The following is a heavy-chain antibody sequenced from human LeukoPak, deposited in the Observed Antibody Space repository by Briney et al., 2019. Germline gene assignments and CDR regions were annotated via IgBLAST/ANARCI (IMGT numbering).Heavy chain of an antibody. J-gene: IGHJ4*02. CDR3: ARDYDRSGYYIDLDY. Sequence: GSLRLSCAASGFTFSSCSVNWVRQAPGKGLEWVSYISGSSSSIKYADSVKGRFTISRDNAKNSLYLQMNSLRAEDTAVYYCARDYDRSGYYIDLDYWGQGTLVTVSS. V-gene: IGHV3-48*04. CDR1: GFTFSSCS. CDR2: ISGSSSSI. D-gene: IGHD3-22*01.